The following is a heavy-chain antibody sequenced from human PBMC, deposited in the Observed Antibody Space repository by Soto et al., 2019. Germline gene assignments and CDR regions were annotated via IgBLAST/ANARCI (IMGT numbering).Heavy chain of an antibody. CDR1: GFTFSSYA. Sequence: PGGSLRLSCAASGFTFSSYAMSWVRQAPGKGLEWVSAISGSGGSTYYADSVKGRFTISRDNSKNTLYLQMNSLRAEDTAVYYCAKVIIAAAGTPWYYYYGMDVWGQGTTVTVSS. CDR2: ISGSGGST. D-gene: IGHD6-13*01. V-gene: IGHV3-23*01. CDR3: AKVIIAAAGTPWYYYYGMDV. J-gene: IGHJ6*02.